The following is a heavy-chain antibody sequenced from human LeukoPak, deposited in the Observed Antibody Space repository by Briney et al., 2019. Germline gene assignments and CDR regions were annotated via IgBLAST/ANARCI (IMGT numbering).Heavy chain of an antibody. Sequence: SDALSLPYTVSGASMSSYHGSWIRQPAGKGLNWIGRLSASGTTNYNPSLKSRVITSVDKSKNQFSLKVNSVTAADTAVYYCAKDRVGAVDFDYWGLGTLVTVSS. CDR1: GASMSSYH. J-gene: IGHJ4*02. CDR2: LSASGTT. V-gene: IGHV4-4*07. D-gene: IGHD1-26*01. CDR3: AKDRVGAVDFDY.